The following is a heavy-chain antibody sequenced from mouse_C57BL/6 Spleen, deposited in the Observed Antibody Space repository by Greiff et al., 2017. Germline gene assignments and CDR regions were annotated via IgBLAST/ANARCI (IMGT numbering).Heavy chain of an antibody. Sequence: EVNVVESGGGLVQSGRSLRLSCATSGFTFSDFYMEWVRQAPGQGLEWIAASRNRANDYTTEYSASVKGRFIVARDTSQSILYLQMNALRAEDTAIYYCARGSYDGRMDYWGQGTLVTVSA. J-gene: IGHJ4*01. CDR3: ARGSYDGRMDY. D-gene: IGHD1-1*01. CDR1: GFTFSDFY. CDR2: SRNRANDYTT. V-gene: IGHV7-1*01.